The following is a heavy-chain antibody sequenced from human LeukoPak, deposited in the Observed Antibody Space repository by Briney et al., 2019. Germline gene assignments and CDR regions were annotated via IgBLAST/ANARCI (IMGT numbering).Heavy chain of an antibody. CDR1: GDSISSGGYY. D-gene: IGHD6-13*01. Sequence: SETLSLTCTVSGDSISSGGYYWSWIRQHPGKGLEWIGYIYYSGSTYYNPSLKSRVTISVDTSKNQFSLKLSSVTAADTAVYYCASLYSSRWYPGTGYFDYWGQGTLVTVSS. V-gene: IGHV4-31*03. J-gene: IGHJ4*02. CDR3: ASLYSSRWYPGTGYFDY. CDR2: IYYSGST.